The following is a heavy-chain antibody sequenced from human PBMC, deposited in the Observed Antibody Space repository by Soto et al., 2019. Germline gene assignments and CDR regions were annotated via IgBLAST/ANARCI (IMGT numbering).Heavy chain of an antibody. V-gene: IGHV1-8*01. D-gene: IGHD6-13*01. CDR1: GYTFTSYD. J-gene: IGHJ6*03. CDR2: MNPNSGNT. CDR3: ARGGIAAAGSEYYYYYYYMGV. Sequence: ASVKVSCKASGYTFTSYDINWVRQATGQGLEWIGWMNPNSGNTGYAQKFQGRVTMTRNTSISTAYMELSSLRFEDTAVYYCARGGIAAAGSEYYYYYYYMGVWGKGTTVTVSS.